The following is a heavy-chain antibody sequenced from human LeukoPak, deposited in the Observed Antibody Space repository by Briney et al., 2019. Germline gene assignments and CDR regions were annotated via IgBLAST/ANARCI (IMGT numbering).Heavy chain of an antibody. V-gene: IGHV3-30-3*01. D-gene: IGHD6-13*01. CDR2: ISYDGSNK. J-gene: IGHJ4*02. CDR3: ARGSSSWSNAYYFDY. Sequence: GGSLRLSCAASGFTFTSYAMHWVRQAPGKGLEWVAVISYDGSNKYYADSVKGRFTISRDNSKNTLYLQMNSLRAEDTAVYYCARGSSSWSNAYYFDYWGQGTLVTVSS. CDR1: GFTFTSYA.